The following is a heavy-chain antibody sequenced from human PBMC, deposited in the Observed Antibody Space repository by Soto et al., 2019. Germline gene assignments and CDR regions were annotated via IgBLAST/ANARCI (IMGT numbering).Heavy chain of an antibody. Sequence: GGSLRLSCAASGFTFSSYSMNWVRQAPGKGLEWVSSISSSSSYIYYADSVKGRFTISRDNAKSSLYLQMNSLRAEDTAVYYCARDFEMATIQIKDWFDPWGQGTLVTVSS. V-gene: IGHV3-21*01. CDR2: ISSSSSYI. CDR3: ARDFEMATIQIKDWFDP. D-gene: IGHD5-12*01. CDR1: GFTFSSYS. J-gene: IGHJ5*02.